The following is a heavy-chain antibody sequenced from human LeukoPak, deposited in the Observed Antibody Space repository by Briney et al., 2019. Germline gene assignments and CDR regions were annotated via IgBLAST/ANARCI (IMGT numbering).Heavy chain of an antibody. Sequence: PGGSLRLSCAASGFTFSSYAMSWVRQAPGKGLEWVANIKLDGSEKNYVDSVKGRFTISRDNAKNSLYLQMNSLRADDTAVYYCARGEYYYDGGYWGQGTLVTVSS. D-gene: IGHD3-22*01. CDR1: GFTFSSYA. CDR2: IKLDGSEK. J-gene: IGHJ4*02. CDR3: ARGEYYYDGGY. V-gene: IGHV3-7*03.